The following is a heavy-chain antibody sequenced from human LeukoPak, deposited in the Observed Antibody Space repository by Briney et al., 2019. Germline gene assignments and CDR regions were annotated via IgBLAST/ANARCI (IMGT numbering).Heavy chain of an antibody. D-gene: IGHD3-9*01. CDR3: AKQGGDILTGYYGNY. V-gene: IGHV3-23*01. J-gene: IGHJ4*02. Sequence: PGGSLRLSCAASGFTFSSYAVSWLRQAPGKGLEWVSAISGRGGSTYYADSVKGRFTISRDNSKNTLYLQMNSLRGEDTAVYYCAKQGGDILTGYYGNYWGQGTLVTVSS. CDR2: ISGRGGST. CDR1: GFTFSSYA.